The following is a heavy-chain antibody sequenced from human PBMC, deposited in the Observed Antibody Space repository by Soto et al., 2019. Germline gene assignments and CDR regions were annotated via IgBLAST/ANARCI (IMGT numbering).Heavy chain of an antibody. V-gene: IGHV3-48*02. CDR1: GFTFSNYA. CDR3: VRDGREYSGFETDY. J-gene: IGHJ4*02. Sequence: EVQLVESGGGLVQPGGSLRLSCAASGFTFSNYAMDWVRQAPGKGLEWVSYISSSSNTIYYADSVKGRFTISRDNAKSSLYLQMNSLRDEDTTVYYCVRDGREYSGFETDYWGQGTLVTVSS. CDR2: ISSSSNTI. D-gene: IGHD5-12*01.